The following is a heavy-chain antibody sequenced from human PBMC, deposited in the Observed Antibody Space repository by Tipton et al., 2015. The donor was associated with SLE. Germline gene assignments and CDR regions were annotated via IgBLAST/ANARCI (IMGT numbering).Heavy chain of an antibody. D-gene: IGHD2-2*01. J-gene: IGHJ6*02. CDR2: ISSSSSYM. Sequence: SLRLSCAASGFTFSSYNMNWVRQAAGKGLEWVSSISSSSSYMHYADSVKGRFTISRDNSKNTVYLQMNSLRVEDTAVYFCASEVGNCSSTSCYFYYGMDVWGQGTSVTVSS. V-gene: IGHV3-21*04. CDR1: GFTFSSYN. CDR3: ASEVGNCSSTSCYFYYGMDV.